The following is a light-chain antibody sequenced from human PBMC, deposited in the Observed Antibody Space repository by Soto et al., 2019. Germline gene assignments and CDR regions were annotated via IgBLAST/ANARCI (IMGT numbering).Light chain of an antibody. Sequence: VRAQPPSASGTPGRKVTISCSGNSSNIGRNTVNWYQQLPGTAPKLLISTNNRRPSGVPARFSGSKSGTSASLAISGLQSDDEADYYCAAWDDSLNGYVFGTGTKVTVL. CDR1: SSNIGRNT. V-gene: IGLV1-44*01. CDR2: TNN. J-gene: IGLJ1*01. CDR3: AAWDDSLNGYV.